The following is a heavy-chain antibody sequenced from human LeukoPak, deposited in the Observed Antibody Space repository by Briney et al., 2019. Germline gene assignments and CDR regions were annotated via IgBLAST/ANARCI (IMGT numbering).Heavy chain of an antibody. D-gene: IGHD5-18*01. V-gene: IGHV4-59*01. CDR1: GGSISSYY. Sequence: SETLSLTCTVSGGSISSYYWSWIRQPPGKGLEWIGYIYYSGSTNYNPSLKSRVTISVDTSKNQFSLKLSSVTAADTAVYYCARPRGYSYPLDACDNWGQGTMVTVSS. CDR3: ARPRGYSYPLDACDN. CDR2: IYYSGST. J-gene: IGHJ3*02.